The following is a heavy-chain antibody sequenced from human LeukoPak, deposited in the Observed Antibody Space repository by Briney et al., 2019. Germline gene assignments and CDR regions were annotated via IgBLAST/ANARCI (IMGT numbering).Heavy chain of an antibody. CDR1: GVSASSGSYY. Sequence: SETLSLTCTVSGVSASSGSYYWSWIRQPPGKGLEWIGFIYYSGSTKYNPSLKSRVTISADTSKNEFSLKLSSVTAADMAVYYCARESGYNYGSFGYWGQGTLVTVSS. CDR2: IYYSGST. D-gene: IGHD5-18*01. CDR3: ARESGYNYGSFGY. V-gene: IGHV4-61*01. J-gene: IGHJ4*02.